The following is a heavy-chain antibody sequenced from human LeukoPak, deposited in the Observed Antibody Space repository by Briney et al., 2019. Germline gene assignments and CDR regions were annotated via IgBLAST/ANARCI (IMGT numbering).Heavy chain of an antibody. CDR2: INPSSGST. CDR3: ATSETVGTTTGRRVLDY. V-gene: IGHV1-46*01. J-gene: IGHJ4*02. Sequence: ASVKVSCKASGYTFTTYYMHWVRQALGQGLEWMGIINPSSGSTGYAQKFQGRVTMTRDTSTSTVYMELSSLRSEDTAVYYCATSETVGTTTGRRVLDYWGQGTLVTVSS. CDR1: GYTFTTYY. D-gene: IGHD1-26*01.